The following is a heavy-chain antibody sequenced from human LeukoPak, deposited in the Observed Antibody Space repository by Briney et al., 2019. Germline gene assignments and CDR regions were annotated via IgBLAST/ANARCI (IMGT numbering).Heavy chain of an antibody. D-gene: IGHD3-22*01. J-gene: IGHJ3*02. V-gene: IGHV3-7*01. CDR3: AGTLTYYYDSSGYMETYAFDI. Sequence: QPGGSLRLSCAASGFTFSSYWMSWVRQAPGKGLEWVANIKQDGSEKYYVDSVKGRFTITRNNAKNSLYLQMNSLRAEDTAVYYCAGTLTYYYDSSGYMETYAFDIWGQGTMLSVFS. CDR1: GFTFSSYW. CDR2: IKQDGSEK.